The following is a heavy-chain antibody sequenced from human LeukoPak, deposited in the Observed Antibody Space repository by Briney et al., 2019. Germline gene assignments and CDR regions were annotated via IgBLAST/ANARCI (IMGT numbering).Heavy chain of an antibody. CDR2: IYYSGST. J-gene: IGHJ5*02. CDR3: ARVVAPNTEVHRFDP. Sequence: PSETLSLTCTVSGGSISSSSYYWGWIRQPPGKGLEWIGSIYYSGSTYYNPSLKSRVTISVDTSKNQFSLKLSSVTAADTAVYYCARVVAPNTEVHRFDPWGQGTLVTVSS. CDR1: GGSISSSSYY. D-gene: IGHD4-23*01. V-gene: IGHV4-39*07.